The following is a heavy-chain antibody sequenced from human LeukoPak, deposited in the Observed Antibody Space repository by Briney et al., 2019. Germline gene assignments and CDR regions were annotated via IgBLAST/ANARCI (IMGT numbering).Heavy chain of an antibody. Sequence: GASVKVSCKASGYTFTGYYMDWVRQAPGQGLEWMGWINPNSGGTSYAQKSQGRVTMTRDTSINTAYIEVSRLRSDDTAVYYCARSMRYCSGGSCSWGQGTLVTVSS. V-gene: IGHV1-2*02. CDR2: INPNSGGT. J-gene: IGHJ5*02. D-gene: IGHD2-15*01. CDR3: ARSMRYCSGGSCS. CDR1: GYTFTGYY.